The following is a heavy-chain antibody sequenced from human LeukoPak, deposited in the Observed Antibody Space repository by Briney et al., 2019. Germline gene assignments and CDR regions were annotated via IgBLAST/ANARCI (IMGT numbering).Heavy chain of an antibody. CDR2: ISTYNANT. CDR3: ARPDGRGWDALDY. D-gene: IGHD6-19*01. V-gene: IGHV1-18*01. Sequence: ASVKVSCKTSGYTFTSYGISWVRQAPGQGLEWMGWISTYNANTNHAQKLQGRVTMTTDTSTSTAYMELRSLRSDDTAVYYCARPDGRGWDALDYWGQGTLVTVSS. CDR1: GYTFTSYG. J-gene: IGHJ4*02.